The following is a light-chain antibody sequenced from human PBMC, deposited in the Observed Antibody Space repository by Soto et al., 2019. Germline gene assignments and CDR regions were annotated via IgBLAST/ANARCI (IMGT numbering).Light chain of an antibody. CDR3: QQSNNWPLT. V-gene: IGKV3-15*01. CDR2: DAS. J-gene: IGKJ4*01. CDR1: QSVSSD. Sequence: IVLTQSPATLSVSPGERATLSCRASQSVSSDVAWFQQRPGQAPRLLIYDASTRATGIPARFSGSGSGTEFTLTISSLQSEDFAIYYGQQSNNWPLTFGGGTKVEVK.